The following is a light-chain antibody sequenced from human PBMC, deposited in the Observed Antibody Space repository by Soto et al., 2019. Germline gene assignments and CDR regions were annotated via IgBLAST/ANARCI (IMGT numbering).Light chain of an antibody. V-gene: IGKV3-15*01. CDR1: QSVSSN. J-gene: IGKJ4*01. CDR2: GAS. CDR3: QQYKNWLST. Sequence: EIVMTQSPATLSVSPGERATLSCRASQSVSSNLAWYQQKPGQAPRLLIYGASTRATGIPARFSGSGSGTEFTLTISSLQSEDFEVYYCQQYKNWLSTFGGGTKVEIK.